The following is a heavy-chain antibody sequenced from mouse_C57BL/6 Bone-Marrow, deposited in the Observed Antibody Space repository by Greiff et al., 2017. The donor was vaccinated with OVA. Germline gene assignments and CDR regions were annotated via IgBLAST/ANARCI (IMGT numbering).Heavy chain of an antibody. J-gene: IGHJ1*03. V-gene: IGHV5-17*01. CDR2: ISSGSSTI. Sequence: EVQRVESGGGLVKPGGSLKLSCAASGFTFSDYGMHWVRQAPEQGLEWVAYISSGSSTIYYADTVKGRFTISRDNAKNTLFLQMTCLRSEDTAMYYCARINYGYFDVWGTGTTVTVSS. CDR3: ARINYGYFDV. CDR1: GFTFSDYG.